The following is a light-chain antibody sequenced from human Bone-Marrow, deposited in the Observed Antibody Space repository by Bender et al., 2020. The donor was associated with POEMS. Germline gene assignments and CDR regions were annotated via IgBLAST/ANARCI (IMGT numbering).Light chain of an antibody. Sequence: QSALTQPASVSGSPGQSITISCTGTGSDIGSHNRVSWLQQHPGEAPKLVIFEATKRPSGLSDRFSGPNSGNTATLTISGLQAEDEADYYCSSYTSMTTLIFGGGTKVTVL. CDR3: SSYTSMTTLI. J-gene: IGLJ2*01. CDR1: GSDIGSHNR. CDR2: EAT. V-gene: IGLV2-14*02.